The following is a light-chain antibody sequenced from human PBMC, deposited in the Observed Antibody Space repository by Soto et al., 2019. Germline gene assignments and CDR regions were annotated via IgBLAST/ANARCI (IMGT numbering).Light chain of an antibody. Sequence: QSVLTQPGSVSGSPGQSITISCTGTSSDVGLYDYVSWYQQHPGKAPQVMIYAVSNRPSGVSNRFSASKSGNTASLFISGLQAEDEADYYCRSYTSDSSYVFGSGTKVTVL. CDR3: RSYTSDSSYV. CDR1: SSDVGLYDY. CDR2: AVS. V-gene: IGLV2-14*01. J-gene: IGLJ1*01.